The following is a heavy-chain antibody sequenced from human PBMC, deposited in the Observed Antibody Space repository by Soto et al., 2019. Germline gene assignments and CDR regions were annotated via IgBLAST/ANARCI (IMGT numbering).Heavy chain of an antibody. D-gene: IGHD4-17*01. V-gene: IGHV4-30-2*01. Sequence: PSETLSLTCAVSGGSISSGGYSWSWIRQPPGKGLECIGYIYHSGSTYYNPSLKSRVTISVDRSKNQFSLKLSSVTAADTAVYYCERGMTTVTTFDYWGQGTLVTVSS. CDR2: IYHSGST. J-gene: IGHJ4*02. CDR3: ERGMTTVTTFDY. CDR1: GGSISSGGYS.